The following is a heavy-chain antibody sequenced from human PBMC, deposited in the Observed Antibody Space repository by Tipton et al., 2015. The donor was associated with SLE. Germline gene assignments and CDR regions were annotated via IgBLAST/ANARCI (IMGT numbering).Heavy chain of an antibody. V-gene: IGHV4-59*08. CDR2: IYYSGST. CDR3: ARQFHDGTHSVYFDY. Sequence: TLSLTCTVSGGSISNYYWSWIRQPPGKRLEWIANIYYSGSTNYNPTLKSRVTISVDTSKNQFSLKLSSVTAADTAMYYCARQFHDGTHSVYFDYWGQGTLVPVSS. J-gene: IGHJ4*02. D-gene: IGHD1-26*01. CDR1: GGSISNYY.